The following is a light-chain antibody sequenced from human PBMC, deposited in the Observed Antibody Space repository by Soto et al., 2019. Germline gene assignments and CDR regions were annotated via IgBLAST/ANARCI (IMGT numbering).Light chain of an antibody. CDR2: EVS. Sequence: QSALTQPPSASGSPGQSVTISCTGTSSDVGGYNYVSWYQQHPGKAPKLIISEVSKRPSGVPDRFSGSKSGNTASLTVSGLQAGDEADYYCSSYAGSDNSDVIFGGGTKLTVL. J-gene: IGLJ2*01. CDR1: SSDVGGYNY. CDR3: SSYAGSDNSDVI. V-gene: IGLV2-8*01.